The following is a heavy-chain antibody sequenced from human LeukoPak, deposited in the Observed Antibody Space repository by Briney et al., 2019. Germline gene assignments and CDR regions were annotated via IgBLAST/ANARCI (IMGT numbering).Heavy chain of an antibody. V-gene: IGHV3-23*01. CDR1: GFTFSSYV. CDR2: ISDSADST. J-gene: IGHJ4*02. CDR3: AKAPLTGIYDY. Sequence: AGGSLRLSCAASGFTFSSYVMNWVRQAPGKGLEWVSSISDSADSTYYADSVKGRFTISRDDSKSTLYLQMNILRAEDTAVYYCAKAPLTGIYDYWGQGTLVTVSS. D-gene: IGHD5-12*01.